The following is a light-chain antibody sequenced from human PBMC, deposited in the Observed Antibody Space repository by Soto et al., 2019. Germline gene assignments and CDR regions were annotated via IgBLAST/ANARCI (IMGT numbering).Light chain of an antibody. V-gene: IGLV1-40*01. J-gene: IGLJ1*01. CDR1: SSNIGAGYD. CDR3: QSYDSSLSGYX. CDR2: GNS. Sequence: QSVLTQPPSVSGAPGQRVTISCTGSSSNIGAGYDVHWYQQLPGTAPKLLIYGNSNRPSGVPDRFSGSKSGTSASLAITGLQAEDEADYYCQSYDSSLSGYXFGTGXKLTVL.